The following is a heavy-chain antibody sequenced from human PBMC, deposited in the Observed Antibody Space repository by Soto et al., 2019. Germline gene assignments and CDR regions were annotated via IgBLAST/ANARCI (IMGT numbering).Heavy chain of an antibody. Sequence: SGPTLVNPTETLTLTCTFSGFSLKTHGMCVGWIRQPPGKALEWLARIDWDADKYYNTSLKTRLTISKDTSKNLVVLSMTNIDPVDTATYYCARITYYYDSNSSKIPHHGLDYWGQGTLVTVSS. CDR1: GFSLKTHGMC. J-gene: IGHJ4*02. CDR3: ARITYYYDSNSSKIPHHGLDY. V-gene: IGHV2-70*11. CDR2: IDWDADK. D-gene: IGHD3-22*01.